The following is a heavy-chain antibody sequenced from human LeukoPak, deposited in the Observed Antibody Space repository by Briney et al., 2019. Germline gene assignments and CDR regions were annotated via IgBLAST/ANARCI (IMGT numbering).Heavy chain of an antibody. CDR1: GGSINITNW. V-gene: IGHV4-4*02. D-gene: IGHD6-13*01. CDR2: IHHTGGT. Sequence: KPSETLSLTCAVSGGSINITNWWSWVRQPPGKGLEWIGEIHHTGGTNYNPSLKSRVTISLEKSKNQFSVKLSSVTAADTAMYYCAREHIAADTRDAFDIWGQGTMVTVSS. J-gene: IGHJ3*02. CDR3: AREHIAADTRDAFDI.